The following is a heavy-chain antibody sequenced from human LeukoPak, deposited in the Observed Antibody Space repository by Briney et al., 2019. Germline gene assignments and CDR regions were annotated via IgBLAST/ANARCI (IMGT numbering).Heavy chain of an antibody. CDR1: GYSFTSYW. V-gene: IGHV5-51*01. D-gene: IGHD3-9*01. J-gene: IGHJ4*02. Sequence: GESLKISCKGSGYSFTSYWIGWVRQMPGKGLEWMGIIYPGDSDTRYSPSVQGQVTISADKSISTAYLQWSSLKASDTAMYYCARLGSLTGYYRPFDYWGQGTLVAVSS. CDR3: ARLGSLTGYYRPFDY. CDR2: IYPGDSDT.